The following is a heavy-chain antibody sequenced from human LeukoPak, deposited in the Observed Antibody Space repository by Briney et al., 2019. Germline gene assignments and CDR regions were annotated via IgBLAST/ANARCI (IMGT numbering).Heavy chain of an antibody. Sequence: PSETLSLTCTVSGVSMKTHHWSWVRQTPGKGLEWVGYVFDSGRTKENPSLKSRVTLSADTSKNQLSLRLSSVTAAETAVYYCTTIKRGNIFGYFDFWGQGSLVTVSS. J-gene: IGHJ4*02. CDR2: VFDSGRT. V-gene: IGHV4-59*11. CDR1: GVSMKTHH. CDR3: TTIKRGNIFGYFDF. D-gene: IGHD5-18*01.